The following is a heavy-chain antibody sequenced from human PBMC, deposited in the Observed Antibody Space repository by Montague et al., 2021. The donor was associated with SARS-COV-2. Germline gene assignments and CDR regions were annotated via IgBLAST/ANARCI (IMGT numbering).Heavy chain of an antibody. CDR3: ARETMTADAFDI. J-gene: IGHJ3*02. CDR1: GASVGSSD. Sequence: TLSLPCTVSGASVGSSDWGWIRQSPGTGLEWIGYFYSVGSTDYNPSLKSRATISRDTSKNQFSLKVRSVTAADTAVYYCARETMTADAFDIWGQGTMVTVSS. CDR2: FYSVGST. V-gene: IGHV4-59*02. D-gene: IGHD1-14*01.